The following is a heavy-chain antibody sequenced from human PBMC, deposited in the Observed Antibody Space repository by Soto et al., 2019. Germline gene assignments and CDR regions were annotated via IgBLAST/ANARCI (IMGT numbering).Heavy chain of an antibody. D-gene: IGHD2-15*01. J-gene: IGHJ4*02. Sequence: PSETLSLTCTVSGGSISSSSYYWGWIRQPPGKGLEWIGSIYYSGSTYYNPSLKSRVTISVDTSKNQFSLKLSSVTAADTAVYYCARHIVVVVAATGYYFDYWGQGTQVTVSS. CDR1: GGSISSSSYY. CDR2: IYYSGST. CDR3: ARHIVVVVAATGYYFDY. V-gene: IGHV4-39*01.